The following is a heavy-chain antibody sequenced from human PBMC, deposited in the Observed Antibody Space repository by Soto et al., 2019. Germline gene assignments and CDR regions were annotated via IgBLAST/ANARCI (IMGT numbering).Heavy chain of an antibody. CDR3: ARIIAAAGRLHYYYGMDV. CDR2: IYYSGST. Sequence: SETLSLTCTVSGVSISSYYWSWLRQPQGKGLEWIGYIYYSGSTNYNPSLKSRVTISVDTSKNQFSLKLSSVTAADTAVYYCARIIAAAGRLHYYYGMDVWGQGTTVTVSS. CDR1: GVSISSYY. J-gene: IGHJ6*02. D-gene: IGHD6-13*01. V-gene: IGHV4-59*01.